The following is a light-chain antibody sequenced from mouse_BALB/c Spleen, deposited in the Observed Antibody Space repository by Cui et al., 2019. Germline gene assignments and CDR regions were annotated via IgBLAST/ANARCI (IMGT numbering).Light chain of an antibody. V-gene: IGKV4-74*01. CDR3: HQYHRSPFT. CDR2: STS. J-gene: IGKJ4*01. Sequence: QIVLTKSPANMSASLGERVTMTCTASSSVSSSYLHWYQQKAGSSPKLWIYSTSNLASGVPARFSGSGSGTSYSLTISSMEAEDAATYYCHQYHRSPFTFGSGTKLEIK. CDR1: SSVSSSY.